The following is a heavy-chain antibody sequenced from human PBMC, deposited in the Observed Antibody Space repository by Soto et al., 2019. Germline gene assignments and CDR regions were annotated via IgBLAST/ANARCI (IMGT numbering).Heavy chain of an antibody. CDR2: TSYDGSDK. Sequence: QVQLVESGGGVVQPGTSLRFSCVGSGFTFRSYVIHWVRQAPGKGLEWVALTSYDGSDKYYGDSVRGRFTISRDNSRNTVDLQMDNLRLEDTALYYCARWGTTGGLDVWGQGTLVSV. V-gene: IGHV3-30*19. CDR1: GFTFRSYV. D-gene: IGHD3-16*01. J-gene: IGHJ1*01. CDR3: ARWGTTGGLDV.